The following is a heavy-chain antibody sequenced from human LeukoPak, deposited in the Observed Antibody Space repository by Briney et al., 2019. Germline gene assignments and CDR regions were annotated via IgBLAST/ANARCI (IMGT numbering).Heavy chain of an antibody. CDR3: ARVACSGGSCYFEYFQH. J-gene: IGHJ1*01. V-gene: IGHV1-69*05. CDR2: IIPIFGTA. Sequence: SVKVSCKASGGTFSSYAISWVRQAPGQGIEWMGGIIPIFGTANYAQKFQGRVTVTTDESTSTAYMELSSLRSEDTAVYYCARVACSGGSCYFEYFQHWGQGTLVTVSS. D-gene: IGHD2-15*01. CDR1: GGTFSSYA.